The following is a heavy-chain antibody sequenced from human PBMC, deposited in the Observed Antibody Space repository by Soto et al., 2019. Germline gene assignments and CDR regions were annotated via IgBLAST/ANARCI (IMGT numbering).Heavy chain of an antibody. J-gene: IGHJ4*02. V-gene: IGHV3-7*05. Sequence: GGSLRLSCAASGFPFSSYWMSWVRQAPGKRLEWVANIKQDGSEKYYVDSVKGRFTISRDNAKNSLQLQMNSLRAEDTALYYCATNRTEHFDYWGQGTLVTVSS. CDR3: ATNRTEHFDY. CDR2: IKQDGSEK. CDR1: GFPFSSYW.